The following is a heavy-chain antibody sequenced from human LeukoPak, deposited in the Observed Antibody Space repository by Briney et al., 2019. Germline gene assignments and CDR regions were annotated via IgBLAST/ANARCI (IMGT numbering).Heavy chain of an antibody. V-gene: IGHV4-59*08. CDR1: GGSISSYY. Sequence: SETLSLTCTVSGGSISSYYWSWTRQPPGKGLEWIGYIYYSGSTNYNPSLKSRVTISVDTSKNQFSLKLSSVTAADTAVYYCARQRYGYNSAPDYWGQGTLVTVSS. CDR3: ARQRYGYNSAPDY. CDR2: IYYSGST. D-gene: IGHD5-24*01. J-gene: IGHJ4*02.